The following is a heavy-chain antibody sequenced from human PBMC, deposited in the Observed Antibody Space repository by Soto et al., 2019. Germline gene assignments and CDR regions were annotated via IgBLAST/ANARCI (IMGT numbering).Heavy chain of an antibody. D-gene: IGHD5-12*01. CDR3: AKDLGGYSGYEGWFDP. J-gene: IGHJ5*02. CDR1: GFTFSSYA. V-gene: IGHV3-23*01. CDR2: ISGSGGST. Sequence: GGSLRLSCAASGFTFSSYAMSWVRQAPGKGLEWVSAISGSGGSTYYADSVKGRFTISRDNSKNTLYLQMNSLRAEDTAVYYCAKDLGGYSGYEGWFDPWGQGTLVTVSS.